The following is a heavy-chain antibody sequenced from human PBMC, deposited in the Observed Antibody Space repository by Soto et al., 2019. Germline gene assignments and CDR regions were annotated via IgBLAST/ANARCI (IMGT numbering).Heavy chain of an antibody. Sequence: PGGSLRLSCAASGFTFSFYNMNWVRQAPGKGLEWVSYISSSSSYIDYADSVKGRFTISRDNAKNSLYLQMNSLRAEDTAVYYCARASDITMVRGVTALDMDVWGQGTTVTVSS. D-gene: IGHD3-10*01. CDR2: ISSSSSYI. CDR1: GFTFSFYN. J-gene: IGHJ6*02. V-gene: IGHV3-21*01. CDR3: ARASDITMVRGVTALDMDV.